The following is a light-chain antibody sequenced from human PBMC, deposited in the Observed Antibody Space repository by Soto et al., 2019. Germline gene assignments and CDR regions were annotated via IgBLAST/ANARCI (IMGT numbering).Light chain of an antibody. V-gene: IGKV2-28*01. Sequence: DIVVTQSPLSLPVTPGEPASISCRSSQSLLHTNGNNYLEWYLQKPGQSPQLLIYFGSSRASGVPDRFSGSGSGTDFTLKIRRVEAEDVGVYYCMQAIQTPRTFGQGTKVEIK. CDR1: QSLLHTNGNNY. J-gene: IGKJ1*01. CDR3: MQAIQTPRT. CDR2: FGS.